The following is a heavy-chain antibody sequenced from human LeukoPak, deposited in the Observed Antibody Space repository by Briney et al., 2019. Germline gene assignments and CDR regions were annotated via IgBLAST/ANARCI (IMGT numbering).Heavy chain of an antibody. J-gene: IGHJ3*02. CDR3: ARHRSGGSQDDAFDI. CDR1: GFTFSSYG. D-gene: IGHD2-15*01. Sequence: GGSLRLSCAASGFTFSSYGMHWVRQAPGKGLEWVAFIRYDGSNKYYADSVKGRFTISRDNSKNTLYLQMNSLGAEDTAVYYCARHRSGGSQDDAFDIWGQGTMVTVSS. V-gene: IGHV3-30*02. CDR2: IRYDGSNK.